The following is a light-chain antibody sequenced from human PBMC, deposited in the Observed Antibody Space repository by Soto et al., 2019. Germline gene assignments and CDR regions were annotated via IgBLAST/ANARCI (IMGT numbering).Light chain of an antibody. CDR2: GNN. CDR3: QSYDSSLSGWV. Sequence: QSVLTQPPSVSGAPGQKVTISCTRSSSNIGAAYDVHWYQHLPGTAPKLLIYGNNNRPSGVPDRFSGSKSGTSASLAITGLLAEDEADYYCQSYDSSLSGWVFGGGTKVTVL. V-gene: IGLV1-40*01. J-gene: IGLJ3*02. CDR1: SSNIGAAYD.